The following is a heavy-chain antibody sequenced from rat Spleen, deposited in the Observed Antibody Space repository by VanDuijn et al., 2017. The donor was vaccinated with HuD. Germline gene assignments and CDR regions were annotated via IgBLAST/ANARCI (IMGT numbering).Heavy chain of an antibody. J-gene: IGHJ2*01. Sequence: EVQLVESGGGLVQPGRSMKLSCAASGFTFSSYDMVWVRQAPAQGLKWVATISYDGSTPYYLDSVKGRFTISGNNARSTLYLHMDSLRSDDTATYYCTRGYYFDYWGQGVMVTVSS. V-gene: IGHV5-29*01. CDR1: GFTFSSYD. CDR2: ISYDGSTP. CDR3: TRGYYFDY.